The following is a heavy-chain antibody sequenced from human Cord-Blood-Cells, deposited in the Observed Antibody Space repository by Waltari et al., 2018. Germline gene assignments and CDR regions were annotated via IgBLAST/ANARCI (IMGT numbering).Heavy chain of an antibody. J-gene: IGHJ3*02. CDR3: ARDYSNYFAFDI. CDR1: GYTFTSYD. CDR2: MNPNSGNT. V-gene: IGHV1-8*01. D-gene: IGHD4-4*01. Sequence: QVQLVQSGAEVKKPGASVKVSCKASGYTFTSYDSNWVRQATGQGLEWMGWMNPNSGNTGYAQKFQGRVTMTRNTSISTAYRELSSLRSEDTAVYYCARDYSNYFAFDIWGQGTMVTVSS.